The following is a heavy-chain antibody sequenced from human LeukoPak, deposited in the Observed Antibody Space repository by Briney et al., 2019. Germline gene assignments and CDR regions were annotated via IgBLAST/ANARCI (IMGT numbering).Heavy chain of an antibody. CDR2: ISSSGGTI. J-gene: IGHJ4*02. CDR3: ARDRSPGNFDY. V-gene: IGHV3-48*03. CDR1: GFTFSSYE. D-gene: IGHD3-10*01. Sequence: PGGSLRLSCAASGFTFSSYEMNWVRQAPGKGLEWVSYISSSGGTIYYADSVKGRFTISRDNAKNSLYLQMNSLRAEDTAVYYCARDRSPGNFDYWGQGTLVTVSS.